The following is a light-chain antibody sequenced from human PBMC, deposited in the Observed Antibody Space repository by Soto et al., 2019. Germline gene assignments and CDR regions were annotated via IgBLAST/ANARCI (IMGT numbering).Light chain of an antibody. CDR1: QGISSY. V-gene: IGKV1-9*01. Sequence: DIQLTQSPSFLSASVGDRVTITCRASQGISSYLAWYQQEPGKAPKLLIYAASTLQSGVPSRFSGSGSGTEFTLTISSLQPEDSATYYCQQLRNYPLTFGGGTKMEIK. CDR3: QQLRNYPLT. J-gene: IGKJ4*01. CDR2: AAS.